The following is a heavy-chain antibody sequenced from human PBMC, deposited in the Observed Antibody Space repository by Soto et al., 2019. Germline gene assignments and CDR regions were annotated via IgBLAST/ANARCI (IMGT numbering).Heavy chain of an antibody. Sequence: GGSLRLSCAASGFTFTSYAMGWVRQAPGKGLECVSVVSRGGSTHYADSVTGRFIVSRDNSKNTVSLQMNSLRADDTAVYYCAERRGAGGHFDYWGQGALVPVSS. CDR2: VSRGGST. CDR3: AERRGAGGHFDY. D-gene: IGHD2-15*01. J-gene: IGHJ4*02. CDR1: GFTFTSYA. V-gene: IGHV3-23*01.